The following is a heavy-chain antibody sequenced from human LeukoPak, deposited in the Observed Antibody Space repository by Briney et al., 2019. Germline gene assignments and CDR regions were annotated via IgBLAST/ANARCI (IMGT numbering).Heavy chain of an antibody. CDR2: IYYSGST. J-gene: IGHJ4*02. CDR1: GGSISSYY. V-gene: IGHV4-59*01. CDR3: ARIRSGYSRHVDH. Sequence: SETLSLTCTVSGGSISSYYWSWIRQPPGKGLEWIGYIYYSGSTNYNPSLKSRVTISVDTSKNQFSLKLSSVTAADTAVYYCARIRSGYSRHVDHWGQGTLVTVSS. D-gene: IGHD3-3*01.